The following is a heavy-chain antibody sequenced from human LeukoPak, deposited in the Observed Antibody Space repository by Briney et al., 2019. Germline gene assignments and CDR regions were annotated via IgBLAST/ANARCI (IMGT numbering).Heavy chain of an antibody. CDR2: ISYRGSNK. Sequence: GGSLRLSCAASGFTFSNYGMRWVRQAPGKGLEWVAMISYRGSNKYYADSVKGRFTISRDNSENTLYLQMDSLRADDTAVFYCAKESGSNWSPLDSWGQGTLVTVSS. V-gene: IGHV3-30*18. D-gene: IGHD4-11*01. J-gene: IGHJ4*02. CDR1: GFTFSNYG. CDR3: AKESGSNWSPLDS.